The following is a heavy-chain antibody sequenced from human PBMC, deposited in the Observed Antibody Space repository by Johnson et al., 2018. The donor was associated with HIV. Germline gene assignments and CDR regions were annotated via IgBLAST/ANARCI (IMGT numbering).Heavy chain of an antibody. CDR2: ISYDGTKK. CDR3: VREANAFDI. CDR1: GFTFSSYA. J-gene: IGHJ3*02. V-gene: IGHV3-30*14. Sequence: QLVESGGGVVQPGRSLRLSCAASGFTFSSYALHWVRQAPGKGLEWVAVISYDGTKKNYADSVKGRFTISRDNSKNTLYLQMNSLRAEDTAVYYCVREANAFDIWGQGTMVTVSS.